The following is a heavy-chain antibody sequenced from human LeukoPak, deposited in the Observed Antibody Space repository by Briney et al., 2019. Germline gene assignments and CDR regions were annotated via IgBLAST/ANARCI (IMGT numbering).Heavy chain of an antibody. CDR1: GYTFTGYY. CDR2: ISAYNGNT. CDR3: ARIPVDTAMADVSLFDY. D-gene: IGHD5-18*01. J-gene: IGHJ4*02. Sequence: ASVKVSCKASGYTFTGYYMHWVRQAPGQGLEWMGWISAYNGNTNYAQKLQGRVTMTTDTSTSTAYMELRSLRSDDTAVYYCARIPVDTAMADVSLFDYWGQGTLVTVSS. V-gene: IGHV1-18*04.